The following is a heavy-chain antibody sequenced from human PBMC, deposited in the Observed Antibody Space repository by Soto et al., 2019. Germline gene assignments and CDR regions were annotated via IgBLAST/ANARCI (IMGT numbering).Heavy chain of an antibody. V-gene: IGHV4-39*01. J-gene: IGHJ4*02. Sequence: SETLSLTCTVSGGSISSSSYYWGWIRQPPGKGLEWIGSIYYSGSTYYNPSLKSRVTISVDTSKNQFSLKLSSVTAADTAVYYCASVREFSRWGQGTLVTVSS. CDR3: ASVREFSR. CDR2: IYYSGST. D-gene: IGHD2-2*01. CDR1: GGSISSSSYY.